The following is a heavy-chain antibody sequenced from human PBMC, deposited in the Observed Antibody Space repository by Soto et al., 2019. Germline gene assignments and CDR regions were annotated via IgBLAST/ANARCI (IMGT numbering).Heavy chain of an antibody. V-gene: IGHV3-9*01. J-gene: IGHJ4*02. CDR3: AKGRYDFRSPYYFDS. D-gene: IGHD3-3*01. CDR1: GLNFDDFA. CDR2: ITWNSRVL. Sequence: SLRLSCVGTGLNFDDFAMHWVRQAPGKGLEWVSGITWNSRVLAYADSVKGRFTISRDNARNSLYLQMDSLRDEDTALYYCAKGRYDFRSPYYFDSWGQGTLVTVSS.